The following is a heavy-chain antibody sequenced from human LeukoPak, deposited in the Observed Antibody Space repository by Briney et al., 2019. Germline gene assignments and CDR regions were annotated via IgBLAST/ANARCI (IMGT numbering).Heavy chain of an antibody. CDR3: ASSEDSFGALRASVPDAFDI. Sequence: GASVKVSCKASGGTFSSYAISWVRQAPGQGLEWMGRIIPILGIANYAQKFQGRVTITADKSTSTAYMELSSLRSEDTAVYYCASSEDSFGALRASVPDAFDIWGQGTMVTVSS. CDR1: GGTFSSYA. CDR2: IIPILGIA. D-gene: IGHD3-3*01. V-gene: IGHV1-69*04. J-gene: IGHJ3*02.